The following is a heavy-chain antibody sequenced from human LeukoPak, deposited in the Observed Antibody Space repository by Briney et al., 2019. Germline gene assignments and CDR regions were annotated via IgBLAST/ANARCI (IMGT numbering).Heavy chain of an antibody. D-gene: IGHD6-19*01. V-gene: IGHV3-23*01. Sequence: GGSLRLSCAASGFTFSSYAMSWVRQAPGKGLEWVSAISGSGGSTYYADSVKGRFTISRDNSKNTLYLQMNSLRAEDTAVYYCAKDSVKYSSGWYGYWGQGTLVTVSS. CDR1: GFTFSSYA. J-gene: IGHJ4*02. CDR3: AKDSVKYSSGWYGY. CDR2: ISGSGGST.